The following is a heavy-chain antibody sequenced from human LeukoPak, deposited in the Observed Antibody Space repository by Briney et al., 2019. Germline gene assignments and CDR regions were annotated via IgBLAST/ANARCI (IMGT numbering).Heavy chain of an antibody. CDR1: GGSISRSSYY. J-gene: IGHJ4*02. V-gene: IGHV4-39*01. CDR3: ARQHTVDLNYFDY. Sequence: SETLSLTCTVYGGSISRSSYYWGWIRQPPGKGLEWIGSSYYSRSTFYNSSNPSLKSRVTISIDTSKNQFSLRLSSVTAADTAVYYCARQHTVDLNYFDYWGQGTLVTVSS. D-gene: IGHD4-17*01. CDR2: SYYSRST.